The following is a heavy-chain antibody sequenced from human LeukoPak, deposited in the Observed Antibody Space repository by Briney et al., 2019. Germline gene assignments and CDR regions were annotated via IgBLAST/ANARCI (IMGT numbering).Heavy chain of an antibody. CDR2: IYYSGST. CDR1: GGSISSYY. J-gene: IGHJ5*02. CDR3: ARSIAVAGLTWFDP. D-gene: IGHD6-19*01. Sequence: PSETLSLTCTVPGGSISSYYWSWIRQPPGKGLEWMGYIYYSGSTNYNPSPKSRVTISVDTSKNQFSLKLSSVTAADTAVYYCARSIAVAGLTWFDPWGQGTLVTVSS. V-gene: IGHV4-59*01.